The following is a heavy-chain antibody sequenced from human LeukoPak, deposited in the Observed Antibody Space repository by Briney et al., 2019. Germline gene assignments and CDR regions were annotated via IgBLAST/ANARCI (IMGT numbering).Heavy chain of an antibody. Sequence: PGGSLRLSCAASGFTLRAYWMSWVRQAPGKGLEWVDNIKQEGSEKDYVDSVKGRFTISRDNAKNSLYLQMNTLRAEDTAVYFCARLRYTYGKNFDYWGQGALVTVSS. CDR3: ARLRYTYGKNFDY. D-gene: IGHD5-18*01. CDR1: GFTLRAYW. CDR2: IKQEGSEK. V-gene: IGHV3-7*01. J-gene: IGHJ4*02.